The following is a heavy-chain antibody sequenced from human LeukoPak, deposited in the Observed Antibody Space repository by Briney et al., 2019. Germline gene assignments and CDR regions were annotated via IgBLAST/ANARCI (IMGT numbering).Heavy chain of an antibody. D-gene: IGHD6-13*01. Sequence: GGSLRLSCAASGFTFSSYWMSWVRQAPGKGLEWVSYISSSGSTIYYADSVKGRFTISRDNAKNSLYLQMNSLRAEDTAVYYCARGGASSWYLYYFDYWGQGTLVTVSS. CDR2: ISSSGSTI. J-gene: IGHJ4*02. CDR3: ARGGASSWYLYYFDY. V-gene: IGHV3-48*04. CDR1: GFTFSSYW.